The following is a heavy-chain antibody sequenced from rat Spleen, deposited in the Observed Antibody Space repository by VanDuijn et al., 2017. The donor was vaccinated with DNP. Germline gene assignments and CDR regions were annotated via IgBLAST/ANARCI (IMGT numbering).Heavy chain of an antibody. CDR2: IIYDGSST. Sequence: EVQLVETGGGLVQPGRSLKLSCVASGITFSSYWMYWIRQVPGKGLEWVATIIYDGSSTYYRDSVRGRFTISRDYARSTLYLQMDSLRSEDTATYYCTTDAAYWGQGALVTVSS. J-gene: IGHJ3*01. CDR1: GITFSSYW. V-gene: IGHV5-58*01. CDR3: TTDAAY.